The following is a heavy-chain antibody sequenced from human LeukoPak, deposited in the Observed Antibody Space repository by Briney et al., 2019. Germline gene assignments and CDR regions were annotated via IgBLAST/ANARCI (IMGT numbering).Heavy chain of an antibody. CDR1: GFTVSSNY. J-gene: IGHJ6*02. CDR3: ARDRVTAGYHYYGMDV. V-gene: IGHV3-53*04. CDR2: IYSGGST. D-gene: IGHD2-21*02. Sequence: GGSLRLSCAASGFTVSSNYMSWVRQAPGKGLEWVSVIYSGGSTYYADSVKGRFTISRHNSKNTLYLQMNSLRAEDTAVYYCARDRVTAGYHYYGMDVWGQGTTVTVSS.